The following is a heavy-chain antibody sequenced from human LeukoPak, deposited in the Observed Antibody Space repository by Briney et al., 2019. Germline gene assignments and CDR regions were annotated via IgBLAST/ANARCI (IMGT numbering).Heavy chain of an antibody. CDR1: GGTFSSYA. J-gene: IGHJ6*03. CDR2: IIPIFGTA. V-gene: IGHV1-69*13. Sequence: SVKVSCKACGGTFSSYAISWVRQAPGQGLEWMGGIIPIFGTANYAQKFQGRVTITADESTSTAYMELSSLRSEDTAVYYCARGADLPYYMDVWGKGTTVTVSS. CDR3: ARGADLPYYMDV.